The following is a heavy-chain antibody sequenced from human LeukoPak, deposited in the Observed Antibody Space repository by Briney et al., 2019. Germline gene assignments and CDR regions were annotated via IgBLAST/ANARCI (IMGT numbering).Heavy chain of an antibody. CDR3: ARGPPRYYYDSSADY. V-gene: IGHV4-34*01. Sequence: PSETLSHTCAVYGGSFSGYYWSWIRQPPGKGLEWIGEINHSGSTNYNPSLKSRVTISVDTSKNQFSLKLSSVTAADTAVYYCARGPPRYYYDSSADYWGQGTLVTVSS. CDR2: INHSGST. D-gene: IGHD3-22*01. CDR1: GGSFSGYY. J-gene: IGHJ4*02.